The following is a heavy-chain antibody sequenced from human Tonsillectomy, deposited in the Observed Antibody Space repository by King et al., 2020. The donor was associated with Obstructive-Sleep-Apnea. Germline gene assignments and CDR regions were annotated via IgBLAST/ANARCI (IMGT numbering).Heavy chain of an antibody. CDR1: GGSFSGYY. D-gene: IGHD3-22*01. Sequence: VQLQQWGAGLLKPSETLSLTCAVYGGSFSGYYWSWIRQPPGKVLEWIGEINHSGSTNYNPSLKSRVTISVDTSKNQFSLKLSSVTAADTAVYYCARSRGITMIVVYWGQGTLVTVSS. CDR3: ARSRGITMIVVY. V-gene: IGHV4-34*01. CDR2: INHSGST. J-gene: IGHJ4*02.